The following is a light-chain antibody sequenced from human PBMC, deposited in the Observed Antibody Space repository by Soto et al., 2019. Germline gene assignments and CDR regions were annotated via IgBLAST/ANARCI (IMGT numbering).Light chain of an antibody. Sequence: IQMTQSPSSLSASVGDRVTITCRASQDIRNYLAWYQQRPGTVPKLLIYSASTLQSGVPSRFSGSGSGTDFTLTISSLQPEDVATYYCQKYNRVPVTFGQGTRLEIK. CDR1: QDIRNY. J-gene: IGKJ5*01. CDR2: SAS. V-gene: IGKV1-27*01. CDR3: QKYNRVPVT.